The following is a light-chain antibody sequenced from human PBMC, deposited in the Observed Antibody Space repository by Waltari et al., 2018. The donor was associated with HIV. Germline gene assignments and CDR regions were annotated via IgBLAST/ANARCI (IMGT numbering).Light chain of an antibody. J-gene: IGLJ1*01. CDR2: AVS. Sequence: QSALTQPASVSGSPGQSITISCTGTSSDVGGYTYVSWYQQHPGKAPKLMIYAVSNRPSGVSNRFSGSKSGNTASLTISGLQAEDEADYYCSSYTSSRSYVFGTGTRVTV. CDR1: SSDVGGYTY. CDR3: SSYTSSRSYV. V-gene: IGLV2-14*03.